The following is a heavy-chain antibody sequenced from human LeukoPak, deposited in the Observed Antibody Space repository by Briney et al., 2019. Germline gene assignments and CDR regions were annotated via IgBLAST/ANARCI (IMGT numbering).Heavy chain of an antibody. CDR2: ISWNSGSI. Sequence: GGSLRLSCAASGFTFDDYAMHWVRQTPGKGLEWVSGISWNSGSIGYADSVKGRFTISRDNAKNSLYLQMNSLRAEDTAVYYCAKDKVVVASPLYYFDYWGQGTLVTVSS. CDR1: GFTFDDYA. D-gene: IGHD3-22*01. J-gene: IGHJ4*02. CDR3: AKDKVVVASPLYYFDY. V-gene: IGHV3-9*01.